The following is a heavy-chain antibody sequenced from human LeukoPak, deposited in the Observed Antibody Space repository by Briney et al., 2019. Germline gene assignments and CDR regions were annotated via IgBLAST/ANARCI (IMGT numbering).Heavy chain of an antibody. CDR2: INISGST. D-gene: IGHD3-10*01. CDR1: GGSISSYY. J-gene: IGHJ3*02. V-gene: IGHV4-4*07. CDR3: ARDKSRNYGSADAFDI. Sequence: SETLSLTCCVSGGSISSYYWNWIRQPAGKGLEWIGRINISGSTNYNPSLKSGVTTSVDTSRTEFTQKLSVVTAADTAVYYCARDKSRNYGSADAFDIWGQGTMVTVSS.